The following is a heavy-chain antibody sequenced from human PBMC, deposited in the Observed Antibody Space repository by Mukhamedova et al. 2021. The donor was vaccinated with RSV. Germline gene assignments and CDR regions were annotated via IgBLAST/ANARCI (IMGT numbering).Heavy chain of an antibody. CDR2: IPIFGTA. Sequence: IPIFGTANYAQKFQGRVTITADESTSIAYMELSSLRSEDTAVYYCARTTRKQYYDFWSGPQAFDIWGQGTMVTVSS. D-gene: IGHD3-3*01. CDR3: ARTTRKQYYDFWSGPQAFDI. V-gene: IGHV1-69*01. J-gene: IGHJ3*02.